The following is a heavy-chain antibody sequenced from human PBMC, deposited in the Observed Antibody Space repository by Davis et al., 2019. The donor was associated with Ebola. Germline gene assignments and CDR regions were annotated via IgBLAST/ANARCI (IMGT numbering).Heavy chain of an antibody. CDR3: AKDGQGPYYDFWSGYHFDY. Sequence: GGSLRLSCAASGFPFSTYAMSWVRQAPGKGLEWVSAISGSGGSTYYADSVKGRFTISRDNSKNTLYLQMNSLRAEDTAVYYCAKDGQGPYYDFWSGYHFDYWGQGTLVTVSS. D-gene: IGHD3-3*01. J-gene: IGHJ4*02. CDR1: GFPFSTYA. CDR2: ISGSGGST. V-gene: IGHV3-23*01.